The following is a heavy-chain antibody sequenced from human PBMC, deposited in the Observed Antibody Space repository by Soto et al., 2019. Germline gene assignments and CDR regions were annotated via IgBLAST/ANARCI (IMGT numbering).Heavy chain of an antibody. V-gene: IGHV1-69*01. CDR2: IIPIFGTA. CDR1: GGTFSSYA. Sequence: QVQLVQSGAEVKKPGSSVKVSCKASGGTFSSYAISWVRQAPGQGLEWMGGIIPIFGTANYAQKFQGRVTITADESTSTAYMELSSLRSEDTDVYYCARGGGYDSSGYYEDYYYYGMDVWGQGTTVTVSS. CDR3: ARGGGYDSSGYYEDYYYYGMDV. J-gene: IGHJ6*02. D-gene: IGHD3-22*01.